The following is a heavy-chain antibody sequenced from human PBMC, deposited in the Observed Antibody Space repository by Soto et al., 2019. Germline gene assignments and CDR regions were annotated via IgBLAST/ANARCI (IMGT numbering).Heavy chain of an antibody. D-gene: IGHD6-19*01. V-gene: IGHV3-11*05. J-gene: IGHJ4*02. CDR3: ARDRGAVAGQYFDY. CDR2: ISSSGDNA. Sequence: QVQLVESGGGLVNPGGSLRLSCATSGFTFSVVYMSWIRQAPGKGLEWITYISSSGDNANYADSVRGRFTISRDNTKNSLYVQMNSLRDDDMAIYYCARDRGAVAGQYFDYLGQGVLVTVSS. CDR1: GFTFSVVY.